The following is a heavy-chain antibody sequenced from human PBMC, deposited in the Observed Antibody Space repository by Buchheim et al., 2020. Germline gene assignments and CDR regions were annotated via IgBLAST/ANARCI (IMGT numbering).Heavy chain of an antibody. J-gene: IGHJ4*02. CDR3: ARVTGYCSSGSCSLGY. CDR1: GLMFSSHW. CDR2: INQRGSEK. V-gene: IGHV3-7*01. Sequence: EVQLVESGGTLVQPGGSLRLSCAASGLMFSSHWMSWVRQAPGKGLEWVANINQRGSEKNYADSVKGRFTISRDHAKNSLYLQMNSLRGEDTAVYYCARVTGYCSSGSCSLGYWGQGTL. D-gene: IGHD2-15*01.